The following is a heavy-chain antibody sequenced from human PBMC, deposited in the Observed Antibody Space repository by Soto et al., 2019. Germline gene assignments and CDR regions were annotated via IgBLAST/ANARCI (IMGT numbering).Heavy chain of an antibody. CDR2: IDAGNGNT. CDR1: GYTFTSYA. J-gene: IGHJ4*02. D-gene: IGHD6-19*01. Sequence: QVQLVQSGAEVKKPGASVKVSCKASGYTFTSYAIHWVRQAPGQRLEWMGWIDAGNGNTKYSQKFQDRVTITRDTSASTAYMELSSLRSEDTAVYYCARDLGGWPDYWGQGTRVTVSS. V-gene: IGHV1-3*01. CDR3: ARDLGGWPDY.